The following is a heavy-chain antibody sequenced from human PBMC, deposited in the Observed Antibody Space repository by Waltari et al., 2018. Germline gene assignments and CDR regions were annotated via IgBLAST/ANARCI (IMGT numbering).Heavy chain of an antibody. J-gene: IGHJ5*02. Sequence: GSGARRSPRKGLEWIGTVPGRGRTNHNPSFARRVTGSADTSSNELSLKVTSATAADTAVYYCARDRGRGLYLDTWGPGTLVTVSP. V-gene: IGHV4-4*02. CDR3: ARDRGRGLYLDT. D-gene: IGHD2-15*01. CDR2: VPGRGRT.